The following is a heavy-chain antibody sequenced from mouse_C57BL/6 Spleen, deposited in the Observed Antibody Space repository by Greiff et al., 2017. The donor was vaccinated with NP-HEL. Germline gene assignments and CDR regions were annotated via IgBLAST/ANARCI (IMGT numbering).Heavy chain of an antibody. V-gene: IGHV1-72*01. CDR2: IDPNSGGT. CDR1: GYTFTSYW. CDR3: ARPLWLRRNIDYAMDY. D-gene: IGHD2-2*01. Sequence: QVQLQQPGAELVKPGASVKLSCKASGYTFTSYWMHWVKQRPGRGLEWIGRIDPNSGGTKYNEKFKSKATLTVDKPSSTAYMQLSSLTSEDSAVYYCARPLWLRRNIDYAMDYWGQGTSVTVSS. J-gene: IGHJ4*01.